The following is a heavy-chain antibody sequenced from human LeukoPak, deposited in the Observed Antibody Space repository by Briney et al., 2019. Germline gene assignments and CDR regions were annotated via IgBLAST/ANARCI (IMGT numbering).Heavy chain of an antibody. CDR3: ARGLRLKRWLQFRGARPLDY. D-gene: IGHD5-24*01. Sequence: SETLSLTCTVSGGSISSSSYYWGWIRQPPGKGLEWIGSIYYSGSTYYNPSLKSRVTISVDTSKNQFSLKLSSVTAADTAVYYCARGLRLKRWLQFRGARPLDYWGQGTLVTVSS. CDR1: GGSISSSSYY. V-gene: IGHV4-39*07. J-gene: IGHJ4*02. CDR2: IYYSGST.